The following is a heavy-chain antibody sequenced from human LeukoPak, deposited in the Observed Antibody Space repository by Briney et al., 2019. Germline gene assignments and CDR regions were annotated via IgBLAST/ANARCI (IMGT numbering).Heavy chain of an antibody. CDR1: GGSISLGGYS. Sequence: SQTLSLTCAVSGGSISLGGYSWSWIRQPPGKGLEWIGYIYYSGSTYYNPSLKSRVTISVDTSKNQFSLKLSSVTAADTAVYYCASADYGDYFYSYWGQGTLVTVSS. CDR3: ASADYGDYFYSY. J-gene: IGHJ4*02. D-gene: IGHD4-17*01. V-gene: IGHV4-30-4*07. CDR2: IYYSGST.